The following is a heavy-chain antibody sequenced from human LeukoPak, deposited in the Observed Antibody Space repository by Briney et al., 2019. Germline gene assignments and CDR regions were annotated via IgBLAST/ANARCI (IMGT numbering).Heavy chain of an antibody. D-gene: IGHD6-6*01. CDR2: IYHSEST. J-gene: IGHJ6*02. Sequence: SETLSLTCSVSGGSISSGGYYWGWIRRPPGKGLEWIGYIYHSESTYYNPSLKSRVTISVDRSKTQFSLTLRSVTAADTAVYYCARASLARPFYGMDVWGQGTTVTVSS. V-gene: IGHV4-30-2*01. CDR3: ARASLARPFYGMDV. CDR1: GGSISSGGYY.